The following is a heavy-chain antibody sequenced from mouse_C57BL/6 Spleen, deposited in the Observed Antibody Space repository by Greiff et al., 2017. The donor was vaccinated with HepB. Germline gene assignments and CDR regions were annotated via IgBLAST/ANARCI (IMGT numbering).Heavy chain of an antibody. CDR3: AREGNYYGRRYFDV. CDR2: ISDGGSYT. V-gene: IGHV5-4*01. J-gene: IGHJ1*03. Sequence: EVQLVESGRGLVKPGGSLKLSCAASGFTFSSYAMSWVRQTPEKRLEWVATISDGGSYTYYPDNVKGRFTISRDNAKNNLYLQMSHLKSEDTAMYYCAREGNYYGRRYFDVWGTGTTVTVSS. D-gene: IGHD1-1*01. CDR1: GFTFSSYA.